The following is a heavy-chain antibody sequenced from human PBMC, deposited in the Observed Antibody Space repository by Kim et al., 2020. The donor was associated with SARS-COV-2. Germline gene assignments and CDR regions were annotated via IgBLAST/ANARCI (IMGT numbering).Heavy chain of an antibody. V-gene: IGHV1-18*04. CDR2: ISAYNGNT. D-gene: IGHD3-3*01. Sequence: ASVKVSCKASGYTFTSYGISWVRQAPGQGLEWMGWISAYNGNTNYAQKLQGRVTMTTDTSTSTAYMELRSLRSDDTAVYYCARDAPPLTYYDFWSGYSPYYFDYWGQGTLVTVSS. CDR1: GYTFTSYG. CDR3: ARDAPPLTYYDFWSGYSPYYFDY. J-gene: IGHJ4*02.